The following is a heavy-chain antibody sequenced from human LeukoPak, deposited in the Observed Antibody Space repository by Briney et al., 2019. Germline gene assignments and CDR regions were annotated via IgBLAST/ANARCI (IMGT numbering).Heavy chain of an antibody. CDR1: GFTFSSYA. Sequence: PGGSLRLSCAASGFTFSSYAMHWVRQAPGKGLEWVAVISYDGSNKYYADSEKGRFTISRDNSKNTLYLQMNSLRAEDTAVYYCAREFSGGRVIMAHFDYWGQGTLVTVSS. CDR3: AREFSGGRVIMAHFDY. J-gene: IGHJ4*02. V-gene: IGHV3-30-3*01. CDR2: ISYDGSNK. D-gene: IGHD3-3*01.